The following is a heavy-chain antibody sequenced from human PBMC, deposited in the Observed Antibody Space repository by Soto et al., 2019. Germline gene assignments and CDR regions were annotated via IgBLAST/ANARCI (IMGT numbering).Heavy chain of an antibody. CDR3: ARGPRYCSTTTCFSGVTWFDP. D-gene: IGHD2-2*01. V-gene: IGHV1-18*04. Sequence: GASVKVSCKASGYTFTGYYIHWVRQAPGQGLEWMGWISSYNGNTNYAQKVQGRVTLTTDTSTSTTYMELRSLRSDDTAVYYCARGPRYCSTTTCFSGVTWFDPWGQGTLVTVSS. CDR1: GYTFTGYY. CDR2: ISSYNGNT. J-gene: IGHJ5*02.